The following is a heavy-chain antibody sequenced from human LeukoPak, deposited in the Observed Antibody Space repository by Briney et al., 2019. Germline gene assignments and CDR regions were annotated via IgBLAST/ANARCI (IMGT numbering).Heavy chain of an antibody. Sequence: GRSLRLSCAASGFTFSSYAMHWVRQAPGKGLEWVAVISYDGSNKYYADSVKGRFTISRDNSKNTLYLQMNSLRAEDTAVYYCAKVTILYYYYMDVWGKGTTVTVSS. CDR2: ISYDGSNK. V-gene: IGHV3-30-3*01. D-gene: IGHD3-3*01. J-gene: IGHJ6*03. CDR1: GFTFSSYA. CDR3: AKVTILYYYYMDV.